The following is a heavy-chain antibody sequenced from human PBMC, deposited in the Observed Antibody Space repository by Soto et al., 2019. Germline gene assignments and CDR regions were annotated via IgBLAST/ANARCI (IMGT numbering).Heavy chain of an antibody. Sequence: SETLSLTCIVSGGSITSYHWSWIRQFPGKGLEWIAYTSYTGNTNYNPSLQSRVTISMDTSKNQVVLTMTNMDPVDTATYYCARIPVRYSGYAGFDYWGQGTLVTVSS. J-gene: IGHJ4*02. D-gene: IGHD5-12*01. CDR3: ARIPVRYSGYAGFDY. V-gene: IGHV4-59*01. CDR2: TSYTGNT. CDR1: GGSITSYH.